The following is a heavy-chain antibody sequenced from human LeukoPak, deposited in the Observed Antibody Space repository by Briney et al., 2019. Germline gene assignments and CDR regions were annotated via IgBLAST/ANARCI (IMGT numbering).Heavy chain of an antibody. D-gene: IGHD2-2*01. V-gene: IGHV3-48*01. Sequence: GGSLRLSCTASGFTLSSYSMNWVRQAPGKGLEWVSYISSSGSTIYYADSVKGRFTISRDDSKNTLYLQMNSLKTEDTAVYYCTTDPPLVVPAPTPDAFDIWGQGTMVTVSS. CDR2: ISSSGSTI. CDR3: TTDPPLVVPAPTPDAFDI. CDR1: GFTLSSYS. J-gene: IGHJ3*02.